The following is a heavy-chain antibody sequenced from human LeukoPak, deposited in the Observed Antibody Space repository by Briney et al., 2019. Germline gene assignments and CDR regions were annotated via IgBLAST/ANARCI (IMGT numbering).Heavy chain of an antibody. V-gene: IGHV1-8*01. CDR3: ARGWSINDAFDI. D-gene: IGHD2-15*01. CDR1: GYTFSSYD. CDR2: MNPNSGNT. Sequence: ASVKVSCKASGYTFSSYDINWVRQATGQGLEWMGWMNPNSGNTGYAQKFQGRVTMTRNISISTAYMELSSLRSEDTAVYYCARGWSINDAFDIWGQGTMVTVSS. J-gene: IGHJ3*02.